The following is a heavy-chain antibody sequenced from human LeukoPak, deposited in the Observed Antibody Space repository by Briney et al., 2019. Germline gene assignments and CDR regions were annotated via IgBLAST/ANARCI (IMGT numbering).Heavy chain of an antibody. Sequence: GGSLRLSCAASGFIDNTIYMTWVRQAPGRGLEWVSFIYADGNTYYADSVKGRFTISRDISKNAVYLQMNSLRAEDTAVYYCARDSYGDANFDSWGQGTLVTVSS. CDR1: GFIDNTIY. CDR2: IYADGNT. CDR3: ARDSYGDANFDS. D-gene: IGHD4-17*01. V-gene: IGHV3-53*01. J-gene: IGHJ4*02.